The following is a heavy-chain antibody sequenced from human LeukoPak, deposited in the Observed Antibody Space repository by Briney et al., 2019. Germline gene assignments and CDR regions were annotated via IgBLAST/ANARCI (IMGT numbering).Heavy chain of an antibody. V-gene: IGHV3-48*03. J-gene: IGHJ4*02. CDR3: ARDGDIVATIAFCDY. Sequence: QPGGSLRLSCAASGFTFSSYEMNWVRQAPGKGLEWVSYISSSGTTIYYADSVKGRSTISRDNAKNSLYLQMNSLRAEDTAVYYCARDGDIVATIAFCDYWGQGTLVTVSS. D-gene: IGHD5-12*01. CDR2: ISSSGTTI. CDR1: GFTFSSYE.